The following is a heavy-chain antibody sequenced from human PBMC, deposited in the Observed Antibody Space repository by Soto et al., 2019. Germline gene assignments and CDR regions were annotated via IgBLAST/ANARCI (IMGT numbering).Heavy chain of an antibody. D-gene: IGHD2-21*02. CDR1: GFTFSSYA. J-gene: IGHJ4*02. V-gene: IGHV3-30-3*01. CDR2: ISYDGSNK. Sequence: QVQLVESGGGVVQPGRSLRLSRAASGFTFSSYAMHWVRQAPGKGLEWVAVISYDGSNKYYADSVKGRFTISRDNSKNTLYLQMNSLRAEDTAVYYCARDAGDPNTRYFDYWGQGTLVTVSS. CDR3: ARDAGDPNTRYFDY.